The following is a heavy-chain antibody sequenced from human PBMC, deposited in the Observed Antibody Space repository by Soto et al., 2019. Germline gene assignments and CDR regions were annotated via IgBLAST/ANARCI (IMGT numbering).Heavy chain of an antibody. Sequence: AASVKVSCKASGGTFSSYAISWVRQAPGQGLEWMGGIIPIFGTANYAQKFQGRVTITADESTSTAYMELSSLRSEDTAVYYCARVPGLGYYYDSSGPFGPWGQGTLVTVSS. CDR2: IIPIFGTA. V-gene: IGHV1-69*13. CDR3: ARVPGLGYYYDSSGPFGP. D-gene: IGHD3-22*01. CDR1: GGTFSSYA. J-gene: IGHJ5*02.